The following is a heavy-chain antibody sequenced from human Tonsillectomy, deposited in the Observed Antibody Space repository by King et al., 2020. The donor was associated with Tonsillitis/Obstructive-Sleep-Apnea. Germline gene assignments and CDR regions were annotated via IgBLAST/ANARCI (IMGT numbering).Heavy chain of an antibody. CDR1: GGTFSSYA. CDR3: ASDGKPAAMFYYYYY. Sequence: QLEQSGAEVKKPGSSVKVSCKASGGTFSSYAISWVRQAPGQGLEWMGGIIPIFGTANYAQKFQGRVTITADESTSTAYMELSSLRSEDTAVYYCASDGKPAAMFYYYYYWGQGTLVTVSS. J-gene: IGHJ4*02. D-gene: IGHD2-2*01. V-gene: IGHV1-69*12. CDR2: IIPIFGTA.